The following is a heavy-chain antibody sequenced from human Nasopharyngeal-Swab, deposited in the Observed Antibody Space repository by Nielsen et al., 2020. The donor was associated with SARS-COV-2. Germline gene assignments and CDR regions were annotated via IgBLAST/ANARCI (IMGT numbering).Heavy chain of an antibody. Sequence: SVKVSCKASRYTFTSYYMHWVRQAPGQGLEWMGGIIPIFGTANYAQKFQGRVTITADESTSTAYMELSSLRSEDTAVYYCARDRGAYYDSSGYYYDAFDIWGQGTMVTVSS. V-gene: IGHV1-69*13. CDR2: IIPIFGTA. CDR3: ARDRGAYYDSSGYYYDAFDI. J-gene: IGHJ3*02. CDR1: RYTFTSYY. D-gene: IGHD3-22*01.